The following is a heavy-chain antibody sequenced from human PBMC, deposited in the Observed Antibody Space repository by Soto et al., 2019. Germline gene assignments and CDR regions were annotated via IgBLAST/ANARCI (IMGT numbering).Heavy chain of an antibody. Sequence: QVQLVQSGAEVRKPGSSLRDSCKSSGATFSTTGISWVRQAPGQGLEWMGGIIPLFGTPKYARKFQGRVSITADESTNTVYMELNSLRPDDAAVYYCARASPVICGGDPCYRLDSSFASWGQGSLVIVSS. V-gene: IGHV1-69*01. CDR2: IIPLFGTP. CDR3: ARASPVICGGDPCYRLDSSFAS. CDR1: GATFSTTG. J-gene: IGHJ5*01. D-gene: IGHD2-21*02.